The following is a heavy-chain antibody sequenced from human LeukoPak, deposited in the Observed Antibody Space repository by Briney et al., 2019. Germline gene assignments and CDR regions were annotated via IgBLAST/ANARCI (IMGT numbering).Heavy chain of an antibody. J-gene: IGHJ3*02. CDR1: GYTFTGYY. CDR2: VNPNTGVT. CDR3: ARVGSIAARLGAFDI. D-gene: IGHD6-6*01. V-gene: IGHV1-2*02. Sequence: ASVKVSCKASGYTFTGYYMHWVRQAPGQGLEWMGWVNPNTGVTNYAQKFQGRVTMTRDTSISTAYMELSRLRSDDTAVYYCARVGSIAARLGAFDIWGQGTMVTVSS.